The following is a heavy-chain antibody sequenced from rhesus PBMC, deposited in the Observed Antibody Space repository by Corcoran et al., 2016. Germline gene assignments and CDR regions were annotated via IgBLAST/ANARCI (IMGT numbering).Heavy chain of an antibody. CDR3: AKHGDTYVWAFDY. CDR2: INRGGDGT. CDR1: GFTFSNCG. Sequence: EVKVVETGGGLVQPGGSLNLSCAASGFTFSNCGMSWLRMAPGNGLEWFSTINRGGDGTYYADSVKGLFTISRDNSKNTLSLQMNSLKTEDAAVYYCAKHGDTYVWAFDYWGQGVLVTVSS. J-gene: IGHJ4*01. D-gene: IGHD1-38*01. V-gene: IGHV3S5*01.